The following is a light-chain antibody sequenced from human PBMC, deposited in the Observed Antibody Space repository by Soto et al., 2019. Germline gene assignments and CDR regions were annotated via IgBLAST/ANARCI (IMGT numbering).Light chain of an antibody. CDR1: QAIDSW. J-gene: IGKJ1*01. CDR2: TGS. V-gene: IGKV1-12*01. Sequence: DIQMTPSPSSVSASVGARVTITCRASQAIDSWLAWYQQKPGEAPKLLIFTGSLLHSGVPPRFSGSGSGTDFTLTISSLQPEDFATYYCQQTLSFPPTFGQGTKVDIE. CDR3: QQTLSFPPT.